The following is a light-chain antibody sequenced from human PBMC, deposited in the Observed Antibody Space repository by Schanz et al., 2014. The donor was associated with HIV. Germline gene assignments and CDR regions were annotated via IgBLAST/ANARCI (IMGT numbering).Light chain of an antibody. V-gene: IGLV2-8*01. J-gene: IGLJ1*01. CDR1: SSDVGGYNY. CDR2: DDT. Sequence: QSALTQPPSASGSPGQSVTISCTGTSSDVGGYNYVSWYQQRPGKAPKLIIYDDTYRPSEDSDRFSGSKSGNSASLTISGLQAEDEADYYCCSYADGGTYVFGTGTKLTVL. CDR3: CSYADGGTYV.